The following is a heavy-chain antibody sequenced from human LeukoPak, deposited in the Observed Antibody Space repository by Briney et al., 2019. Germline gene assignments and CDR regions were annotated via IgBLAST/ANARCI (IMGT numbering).Heavy chain of an antibody. CDR2: INPSGGST. J-gene: IGHJ4*02. D-gene: IGHD3-3*01. Sequence: ASVKVSCKASGYTFTSYYMHWVRQAPGQGLEWMGIINPSGGSTSYAQKLQGRVTMTRDTSTSTVYMELSSLRSEDTAVYYCAKKSPIFGVVIPVFDYWGQGILVTVSS. CDR1: GYTFTSYY. CDR3: AKKSPIFGVVIPVFDY. V-gene: IGHV1-46*01.